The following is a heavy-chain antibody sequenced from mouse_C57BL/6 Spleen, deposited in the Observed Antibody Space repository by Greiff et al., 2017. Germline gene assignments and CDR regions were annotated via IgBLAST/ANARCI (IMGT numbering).Heavy chain of an antibody. J-gene: IGHJ4*01. D-gene: IGHD1-1*01. V-gene: IGHV5-6*01. CDR3: ARGYGSSYDYAMDY. CDR1: GFTFSSYG. CDR2: ISSGGSYT. Sequence: EVQVVESGGDLVKPGGSLKLSCAASGFTFSSYGMSWVRQTPDKRLEWVATISSGGSYTYYPDSVKGRFTISRDNAKNTLYLQMSSLKSEDTAMYYCARGYGSSYDYAMDYWGQGTSVTVSS.